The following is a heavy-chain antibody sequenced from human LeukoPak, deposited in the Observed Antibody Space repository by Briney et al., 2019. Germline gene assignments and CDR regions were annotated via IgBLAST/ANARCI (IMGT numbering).Heavy chain of an antibody. D-gene: IGHD3-22*01. CDR2: IGGSDGST. Sequence: PGGSLRLSCVASGFTFSTRAMSWVRLAPGKGLEWVSAIGGSDGSTDYADSVKGRFTISRDNSKDTLYLQMNSLRVEDTATYYCAKRDSSGSYPYYFDYWGQGTLVTVSS. CDR3: AKRDSSGSYPYYFDY. CDR1: GFTFSTRA. V-gene: IGHV3-23*01. J-gene: IGHJ4*02.